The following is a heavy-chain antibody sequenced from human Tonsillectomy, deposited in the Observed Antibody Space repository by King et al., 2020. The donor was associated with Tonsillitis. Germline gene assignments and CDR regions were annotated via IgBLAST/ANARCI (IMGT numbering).Heavy chain of an antibody. CDR2: ISSSSSYI. J-gene: IGHJ4*02. V-gene: IGHV3-21*01. CDR1: GFTFSSYS. D-gene: IGHD4-17*01. CDR3: ARDLGDYGSNFDY. Sequence: VQLVESGGGLVKPGGSLRLSCAASGFTFSSYSMNWVRQAPGKGLEWVSSISSSSSYIYYADSVKGRFTISRDNAKNSLYLQMNSLRAEDTSVYYCARDLGDYGSNFDYWGQGTLVTVSS.